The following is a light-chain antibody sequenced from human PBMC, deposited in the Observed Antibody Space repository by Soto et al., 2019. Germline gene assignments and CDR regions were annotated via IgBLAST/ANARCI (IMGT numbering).Light chain of an antibody. CDR3: QQYSGSPPRT. Sequence: EVVLTQSPGTLSLSPGERATLYCRTSQSIVNTYLAWYQQKPGQAPRLLMYGTSSRATGIPDRFSGSGSGTYFTLTISSLEPEDFAIYYCQQYSGSPPRTFGQGTKVEIK. V-gene: IGKV3-20*01. CDR2: GTS. CDR1: QSIVNTY. J-gene: IGKJ1*01.